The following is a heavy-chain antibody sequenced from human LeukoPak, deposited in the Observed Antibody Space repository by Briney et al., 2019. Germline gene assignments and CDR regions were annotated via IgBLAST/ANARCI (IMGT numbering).Heavy chain of an antibody. CDR2: INHSGST. D-gene: IGHD2-8*02. CDR1: GGSFSGYY. CDR3: ARGGVVYLTNNWFDP. V-gene: IGHV4-34*01. Sequence: SETLSLTCAVYGGSFSGYYWSWIRQPPGKGLEWIGEINHSGSTNYNPSLKSRVTISVDTSKNQFSLKLSSVTAADTAVYYCARGGVVYLTNNWFDPWGQGTLVTVSS. J-gene: IGHJ5*02.